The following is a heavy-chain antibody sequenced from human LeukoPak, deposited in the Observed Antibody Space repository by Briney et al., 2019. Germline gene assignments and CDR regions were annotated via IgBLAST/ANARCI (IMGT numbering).Heavy chain of an antibody. CDR2: IYYTGNT. Sequence: SETLSLTCSVSGDTISTSDHYWGWLRQPPGKGLEWLGSIYYTGNTYYNPSLKSRVTISVDTSKNQFSLKLSSVTAADTAVYYCLRHQEGVVRGVLYYMDVWGTGTTVTISS. J-gene: IGHJ6*03. CDR3: LRHQEGVVRGVLYYMDV. V-gene: IGHV4-39*01. CDR1: GDTISTSDHY. D-gene: IGHD3-10*01.